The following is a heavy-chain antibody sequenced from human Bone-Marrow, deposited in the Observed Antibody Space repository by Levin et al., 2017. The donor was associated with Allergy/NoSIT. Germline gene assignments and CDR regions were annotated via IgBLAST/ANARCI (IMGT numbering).Heavy chain of an antibody. J-gene: IGHJ4*02. CDR3: ARIRGGSGYFFDY. Sequence: ASVKVSCKASGYTFTGYYMHWVRQAPGQGLEWMGWINPNSGGTNYAQKFQGRVTMTRDTSISTAYMELSRLRSDDTAVYYCARIRGGSGYFFDYWGQGTLVTVSS. CDR2: INPNSGGT. V-gene: IGHV1-2*02. D-gene: IGHD2-15*01. CDR1: GYTFTGYY.